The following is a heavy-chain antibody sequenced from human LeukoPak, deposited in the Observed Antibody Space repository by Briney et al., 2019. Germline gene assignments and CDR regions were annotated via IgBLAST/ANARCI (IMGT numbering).Heavy chain of an antibody. Sequence: GRSLRLSCAASGFTFSSYAMHWVRQAPGKGLEWVAVISYDGSNKYYADSVKGRFTISRDNSKNTLYLQMNSLRAEDTAVYYCARDRLRYFDWFLFDYWGQGTLVTVSS. CDR1: GFTFSSYA. CDR2: ISYDGSNK. V-gene: IGHV3-30-3*01. CDR3: ARDRLRYFDWFLFDY. D-gene: IGHD3-9*01. J-gene: IGHJ4*02.